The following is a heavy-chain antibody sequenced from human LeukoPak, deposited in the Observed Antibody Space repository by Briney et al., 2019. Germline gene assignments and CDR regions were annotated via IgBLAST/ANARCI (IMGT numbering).Heavy chain of an antibody. Sequence: SETLSLTCAVSGGSISGDNYYWSWIRQPPGKGLEWIGYIYYSGSTFYNPSLKSRFTMSVDTSKNQFFLKLSSVTAADTAVYYCARESGIAAAVFDYWGQGTLVTVSS. CDR2: IYYSGST. CDR1: GGSISGDNYY. D-gene: IGHD6-13*01. J-gene: IGHJ4*02. CDR3: ARESGIAAAVFDY. V-gene: IGHV4-30-4*01.